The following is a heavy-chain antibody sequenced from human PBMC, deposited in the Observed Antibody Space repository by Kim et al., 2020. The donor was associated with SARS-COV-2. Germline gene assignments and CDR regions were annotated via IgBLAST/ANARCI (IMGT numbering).Heavy chain of an antibody. CDR1: GFTFSSYA. CDR2: ISYDGSNK. D-gene: IGHD6-13*01. V-gene: IGHV3-30*04. CDR3: ARDDSSSWYLELDY. J-gene: IGHJ4*02. Sequence: GGSLRLSCAASGFTFSSYAMHWVRQAPGKGLEWVAVISYDGSNKYYADSVKGRFTISRDNSKNTLYLQMNSLRAEDTAVYYCARDDSSSWYLELDYWGQGTLVTVSS.